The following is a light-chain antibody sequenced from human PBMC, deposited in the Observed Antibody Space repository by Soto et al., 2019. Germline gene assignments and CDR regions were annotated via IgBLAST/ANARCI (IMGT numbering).Light chain of an antibody. CDR1: SSDIGDYNY. CDR2: EVT. V-gene: IGLV2-8*01. Sequence: QSALTQPPSASGSPGQSVTISCSGTSSDIGDYNYVSWYQQYSGKAPKLIIFEVTKRPSGVPDRFSGSKSGNTASLTISGLQAEDEADYFCTSSTSGSLYVFGTGTKLTVL. CDR3: TSSTSGSLYV. J-gene: IGLJ1*01.